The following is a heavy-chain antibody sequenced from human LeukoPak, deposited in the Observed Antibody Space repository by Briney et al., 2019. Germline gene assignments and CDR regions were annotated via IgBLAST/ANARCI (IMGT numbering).Heavy chain of an antibody. CDR1: GFTFSSYS. Sequence: PGGSLRLSCAASGFTFSSYSMNWVRQAPGKGLEWVSSISSSSYIYYADSVKGRFTISRDNAKNSLYLQMNSLRAEDTAVYYCARGGSRYYYDDSSGYYHRQPIDFDYWGQGTLVTVSS. D-gene: IGHD3-22*01. CDR2: ISSSSYI. CDR3: ARGGSRYYYDDSSGYYHRQPIDFDY. J-gene: IGHJ4*02. V-gene: IGHV3-21*01.